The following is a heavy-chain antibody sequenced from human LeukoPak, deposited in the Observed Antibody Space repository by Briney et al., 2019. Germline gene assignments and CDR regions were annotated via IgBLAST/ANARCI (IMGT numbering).Heavy chain of an antibody. CDR1: GGSFSSGSYY. J-gene: IGHJ4*02. Sequence: PSQTLSLTCAASGGSFSSGSYYWSWIRQPAGKGLEWIGHIYTSGSTSYNPSLKSRVTISVDTSKNQFSLKLSSVTAADTAVYYCARAAAANDYWGQGTLVTVSS. CDR3: ARAAAANDY. D-gene: IGHD6-13*01. CDR2: IYTSGST. V-gene: IGHV4-61*09.